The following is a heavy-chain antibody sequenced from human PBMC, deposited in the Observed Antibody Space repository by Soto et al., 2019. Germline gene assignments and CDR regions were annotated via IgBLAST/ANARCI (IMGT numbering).Heavy chain of an antibody. D-gene: IGHD1-1*01. CDR3: ARELEKHDYDRNDVFNF. CDR2: IWYDGRNK. CDR1: GFTFRSCG. V-gene: IGHV3-33*01. J-gene: IGHJ3*01. Sequence: QVQLVESGGGVVQPGRSLRLSCAVSGFTFRSCGLHWVRQAPGKGLEWVAVIWYDGRNKYYADFVKGRFTISRDSSENTLYLQMNSLRVKDTAVYYCARELEKHDYDRNDVFNFWGQGTMVTVS.